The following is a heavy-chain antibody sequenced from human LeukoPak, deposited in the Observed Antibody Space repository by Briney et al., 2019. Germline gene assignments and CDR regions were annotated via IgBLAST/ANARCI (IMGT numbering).Heavy chain of an antibody. Sequence: SETLSLTCAVYGGSFSGYYWSWIRQPPGKGLEWIGEINHSGSTNYNPSLKSRGTISVDTSKNQFSLKLSSVTAADTAVYYCARVKGPYSSSETYYFDHWGQGTLVTVSS. CDR1: GGSFSGYY. CDR2: INHSGST. V-gene: IGHV4-34*01. CDR3: ARVKGPYSSSETYYFDH. D-gene: IGHD6-6*01. J-gene: IGHJ4*02.